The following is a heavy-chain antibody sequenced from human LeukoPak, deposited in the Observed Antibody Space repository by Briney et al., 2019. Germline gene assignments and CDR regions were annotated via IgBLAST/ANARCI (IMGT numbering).Heavy chain of an antibody. Sequence: GGSLRLSCAASRFTFSSYEMNWVRQAPGKGLEWVSYISNSGSTIYYADSVKGRFTISRDNAKNSLYLQMNSLRAEDTAVYYCAPNVYDSSGYSFPWGQGTLVTVSS. J-gene: IGHJ4*02. CDR3: APNVYDSSGYSFP. CDR1: RFTFSSYE. D-gene: IGHD3-22*01. V-gene: IGHV3-48*03. CDR2: ISNSGSTI.